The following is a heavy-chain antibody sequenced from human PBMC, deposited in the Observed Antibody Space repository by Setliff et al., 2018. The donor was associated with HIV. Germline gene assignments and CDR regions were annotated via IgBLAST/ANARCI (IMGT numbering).Heavy chain of an antibody. Sequence: GGPVKVSCQVSGFSLTELSMHWVRQAPGKGLEWMGGFDPDDGETVYAQQFQGRVTMTEDTSTDTAYMELGSLGAEDTAGYYCVVDCCSGGSGTWGQGTRVTVSS. V-gene: IGHV1-24*01. J-gene: IGHJ5*02. CDR2: FDPDDGET. CDR1: GFSLTELS. D-gene: IGHD2-15*01. CDR3: VVDCCSGGSGT.